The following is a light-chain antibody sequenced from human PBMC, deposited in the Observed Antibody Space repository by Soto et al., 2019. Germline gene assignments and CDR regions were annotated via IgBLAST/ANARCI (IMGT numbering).Light chain of an antibody. CDR2: GAS. Sequence: EIVLTQSQGRQSLSQGERATLSCRASQGVSSNYLAWYQQKPGQAPRLLIYGASSRATGIPDRFSGSGSGTDFTLTISRLEPEDFAVYYGQQYGSSPRTFGQGTRLEIK. CDR3: QQYGSSPRT. CDR1: QGVSSNY. J-gene: IGKJ5*01. V-gene: IGKV3-20*01.